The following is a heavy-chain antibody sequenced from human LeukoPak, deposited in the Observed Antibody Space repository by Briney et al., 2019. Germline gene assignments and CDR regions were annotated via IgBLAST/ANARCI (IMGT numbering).Heavy chain of an antibody. CDR2: ISAYNGNT. D-gene: IGHD3-3*01. V-gene: IGHV1-18*01. CDR1: GYTFTSYG. Sequence: ASVKVSCKASGYTFTSYGISRVRQAPGQGLEWMGWISAYNGNTNYAQRLQGRVTMTTDTSTSTAYMELRSLRSDDTAVYYCARLDYDFWSGYYREDYWGQGTLVTVSS. J-gene: IGHJ4*02. CDR3: ARLDYDFWSGYYREDY.